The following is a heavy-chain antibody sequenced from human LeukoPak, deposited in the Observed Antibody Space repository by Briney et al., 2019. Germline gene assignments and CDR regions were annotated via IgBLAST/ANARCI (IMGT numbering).Heavy chain of an antibody. J-gene: IGHJ4*02. CDR3: ARGPAAGLDY. Sequence: SETLSLTCAVSGGSISSGGYSWSWIRQPPGKGLEWIGYIYHSGSTNYNPSLKSRVTISVDTSKNQFSLKLSSVTAADTAVYYCARGPAAGLDYWGQGTLVTVSS. D-gene: IGHD6-13*01. CDR2: IYHSGST. CDR1: GGSISSGGYS. V-gene: IGHV4-30-2*01.